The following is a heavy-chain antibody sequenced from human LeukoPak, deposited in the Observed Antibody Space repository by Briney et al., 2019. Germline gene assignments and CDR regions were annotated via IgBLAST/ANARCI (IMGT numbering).Heavy chain of an antibody. V-gene: IGHV1-69*04. CDR1: GGTFSSYA. CDR3: ASPLRDYDILTGYYHDAFDI. Sequence: SVQVSCKASGGTFSSYAISWVRPAPGQGLAWMGRIIPILGIANYAQKFQGRVTITADKSTSTAYMELSSLRSEDTAVYYCASPLRDYDILTGYYHDAFDIWGQGTMVTVSS. J-gene: IGHJ3*02. CDR2: IIPILGIA. D-gene: IGHD3-9*01.